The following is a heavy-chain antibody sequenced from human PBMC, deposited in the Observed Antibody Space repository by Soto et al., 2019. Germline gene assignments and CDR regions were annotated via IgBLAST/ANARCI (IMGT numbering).Heavy chain of an antibody. Sequence: LRLSCAASGFTFSDYYMSWIRQAPGKGLEWVSYISSSGSTIKYADSVKGRFTISRDNAKNSLYLQMNSLRAEDTAVYYCARDLADRTPFDYWGQGTLVTVSS. CDR3: ARDLADRTPFDY. CDR1: GFTFSDYY. J-gene: IGHJ4*02. D-gene: IGHD3-16*01. V-gene: IGHV3-11*01. CDR2: ISSSGSTI.